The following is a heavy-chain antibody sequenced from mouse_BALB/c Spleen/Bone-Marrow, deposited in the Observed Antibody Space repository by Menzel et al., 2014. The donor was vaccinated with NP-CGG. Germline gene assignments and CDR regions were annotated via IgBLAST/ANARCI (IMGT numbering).Heavy chain of an antibody. V-gene: IGHV3-2*02. CDR1: GYSITSDYA. Sequence: EVKLVESGPGLVKPSQSLSLTCTVTGYSITSDYAWNWIRQFRGNKLEWMGYINYSGSTSYNPSLKGRISITRDTSKNQFFLHLNSVTTEDTATYYCARWSHFDFWGPGTALTVSS. J-gene: IGHJ2*01. CDR2: INYSGST. D-gene: IGHD1-1*02. CDR3: ARWSHFDF.